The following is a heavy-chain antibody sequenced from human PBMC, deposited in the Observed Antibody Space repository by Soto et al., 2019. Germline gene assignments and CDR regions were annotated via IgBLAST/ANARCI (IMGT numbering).Heavy chain of an antibody. D-gene: IGHD3-16*01. Sequence: GGSLRLSFAASVFTFSSYWMSWVRQAPGKGLEWVANIKQDGSEKYYVDSVKGRFTISRDNAKNSLYLQMNSLRAEDTAVYYCASAAAGGGMDVWGQGT. J-gene: IGHJ6*02. CDR2: IKQDGSEK. CDR1: VFTFSSYW. V-gene: IGHV3-7*01. CDR3: ASAAAGGGMDV.